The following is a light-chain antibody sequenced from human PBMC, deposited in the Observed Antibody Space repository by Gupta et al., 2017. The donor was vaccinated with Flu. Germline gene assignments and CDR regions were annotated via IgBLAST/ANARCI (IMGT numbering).Light chain of an antibody. Sequence: ISCMYSQGVVYSDGNSYLHWLQQSTGQSPMRLIYQVSYREYVVPDIFSGSGSGTYFTLKISRVDADDVGIYFCMQGAHWPWAFGQGTTVEIK. CDR1: QGVVYSDGNSY. CDR3: MQGAHWPWA. J-gene: IGKJ1*01. V-gene: IGKV2-30*01. CDR2: QVS.